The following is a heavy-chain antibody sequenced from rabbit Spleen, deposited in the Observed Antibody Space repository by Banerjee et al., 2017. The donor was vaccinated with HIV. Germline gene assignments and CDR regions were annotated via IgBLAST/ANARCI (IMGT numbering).Heavy chain of an antibody. D-gene: IGHD2-1*01. J-gene: IGHJ4*01. CDR2: IYASTGGST. Sequence: QSLEESGGDLVKPGASLTLTCSASGFSFSSDYYMCWVRQAPGKGLEWIACIYASTGGSTAYASWAKGRFTISKTSSTTVTLQMTSLTAADTATYFCARGSATMTMVITGYYLKLWGPGTLVTVS. V-gene: IGHV1S40*01. CDR3: ARGSATMTMVITGYYLKL. CDR1: GFSFSSDYY.